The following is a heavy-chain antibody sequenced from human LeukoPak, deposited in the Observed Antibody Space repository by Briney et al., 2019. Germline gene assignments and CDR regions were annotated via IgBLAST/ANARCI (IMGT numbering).Heavy chain of an antibody. CDR2: INHSGST. CDR1: GGSFSGYY. CDR3: ARGAPHGYCSGGSCYSDY. Sequence: SETLSLTCAVYGGSFSGYYWSWIRQPPGKGLEWIGEINHSGSTNYNPSLKSRVTISVDTSKNQFSLKLSSVTAADTAVYYCARGAPHGYCSGGSCYSDYWGQGTLVTVAS. V-gene: IGHV4-34*01. D-gene: IGHD2-15*01. J-gene: IGHJ4*02.